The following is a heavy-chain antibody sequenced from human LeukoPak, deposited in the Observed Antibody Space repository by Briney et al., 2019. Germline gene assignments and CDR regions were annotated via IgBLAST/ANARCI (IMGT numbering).Heavy chain of an antibody. Sequence: GGSLRLSCAASGFTFSTYNMNWVRQAPGKGLEWVSYISSGSSITYYADSVKGRFTISRDNAKNSLYLQMNSLRAEDTAVYHCARDDFETDYWGQGTLVTVSS. CDR3: ARDDFETDY. J-gene: IGHJ4*02. V-gene: IGHV3-48*04. D-gene: IGHD2-21*02. CDR2: ISSGSSIT. CDR1: GFTFSTYN.